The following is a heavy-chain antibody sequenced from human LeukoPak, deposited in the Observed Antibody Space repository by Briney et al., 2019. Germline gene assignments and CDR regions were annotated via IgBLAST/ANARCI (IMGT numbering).Heavy chain of an antibody. D-gene: IGHD3-3*01. Sequence: SQALSLTCTVSGGSISSGDYYWSWIRQPPGKGLEWIGYIYYSGSTYYNPSLKSRGTISVDTSKNQFSLKLSSVTAADTAVYYCARSITIFGVVITMYFGYWGQGTLVTVSS. CDR1: GGSISSGDYY. V-gene: IGHV4-30-4*08. J-gene: IGHJ4*02. CDR3: ARSITIFGVVITMYFGY. CDR2: IYYSGST.